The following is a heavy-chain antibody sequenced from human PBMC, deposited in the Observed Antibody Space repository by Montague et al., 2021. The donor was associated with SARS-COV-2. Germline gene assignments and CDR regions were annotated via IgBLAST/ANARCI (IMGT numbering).Heavy chain of an antibody. CDR2: MYYSGST. CDR3: ARLLRSCSNGVCRTYYYYAMDV. J-gene: IGHJ6*02. V-gene: IGHV4-59*01. CDR1: GGSTNYYY. D-gene: IGHD2-8*01. Sequence: SETLSLTCIVSGGSTNYYYWSWIRQSPGKGLEWIGYMYYSGSTNYNPSLKSRVTVSVDRSKNQVSLKLSSVTPADTAVYYCARLLRSCSNGVCRTYYYYAMDVWGQGTTVTVSS.